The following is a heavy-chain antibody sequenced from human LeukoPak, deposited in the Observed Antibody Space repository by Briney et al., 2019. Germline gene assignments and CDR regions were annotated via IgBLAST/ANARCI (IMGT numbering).Heavy chain of an antibody. D-gene: IGHD3-10*01. V-gene: IGHV3-21*04. CDR2: ISSSSSYI. J-gene: IGHJ4*02. CDR3: ARELATYYYGSGTD. CDR1: GFTFSSYS. Sequence: GGSLRLSCAASGFTFSSYSMNWVRQAPGKGLEWVSSISSSSSYIYYADSVKGRFTISRDNAKNSLYLQMSSLRAEDTALYYCARELATYYYGSGTDWGQGTLVTVSS.